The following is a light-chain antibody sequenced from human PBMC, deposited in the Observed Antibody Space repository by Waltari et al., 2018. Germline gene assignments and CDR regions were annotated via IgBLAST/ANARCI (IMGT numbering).Light chain of an antibody. V-gene: IGKV2-28*01. CDR3: MQALETPPT. CDR1: QSLLQSNGYKH. J-gene: IGKJ4*01. CDR2: LSY. Sequence: EIVMTQSPVSLPVTPGEPASISCKSSQSLLQSNGYKHLDWYLQKPGQTPLFLFYLSYNRASEVPVRFSGSGSDTDFTLKISRVEAEDFGVYYCMQALETPPTFGGVTKVVIE.